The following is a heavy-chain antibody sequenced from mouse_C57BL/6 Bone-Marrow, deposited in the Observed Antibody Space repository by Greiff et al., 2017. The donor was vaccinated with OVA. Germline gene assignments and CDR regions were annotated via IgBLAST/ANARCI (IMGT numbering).Heavy chain of an antibody. J-gene: IGHJ2*01. CDR3: AGVFDY. V-gene: IGHV1-76*01. Sequence: VHLQQSGAELVRPGASVKLSCKASGYTFTDYYINWVKQRPGQGLEWIGRIYPGSGNTYYNEKFKGKATLTAEKSSSTAYMQLSSLTSEDSADYFCAGVFDYWGQGTTLTVSS. CDR1: GYTFTDYY. D-gene: IGHD5-1*01. CDR2: IYPGSGNT.